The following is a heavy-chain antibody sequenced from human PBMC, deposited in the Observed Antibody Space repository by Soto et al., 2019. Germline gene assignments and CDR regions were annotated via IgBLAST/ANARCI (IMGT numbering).Heavy chain of an antibody. D-gene: IGHD1-26*01. V-gene: IGHV2-5*02. CDR2: IYWDDDK. CDR3: AHRGDMNVNWDQGYLDQ. J-gene: IGHJ4*02. CDR1: GLSLTSRPVG. Sequence: QITLKESGPTRVKPTQTLTLTCTFSGLSLTSRPVGVAWIRQPPGKALEWLAVIYWDDDKRYSPSLKSRLTIAKDTSKNQVVLTMAYMDPVDTATYFCAHRGDMNVNWDQGYLDQWGQGILVTVSS.